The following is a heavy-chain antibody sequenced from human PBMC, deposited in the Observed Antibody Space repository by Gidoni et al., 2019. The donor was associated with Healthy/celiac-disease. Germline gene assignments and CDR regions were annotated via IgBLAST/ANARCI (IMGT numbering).Heavy chain of an antibody. CDR1: GGSISSGSYY. CDR3: ARATIVRGVIITGKWYFDL. Sequence: QVQLQESGPGLVKPSQTLSLTCTVSGGSISSGSYYWSWIRQPAGKGLEWIGRIYTSGSTNYNPSLKSRVTISVDTSKNQFSLKLSSVTAADTAVYYCARATIVRGVIITGKWYFDLWGRGTLITVSS. V-gene: IGHV4-61*02. D-gene: IGHD3-10*01. CDR2: IYTSGST. J-gene: IGHJ2*01.